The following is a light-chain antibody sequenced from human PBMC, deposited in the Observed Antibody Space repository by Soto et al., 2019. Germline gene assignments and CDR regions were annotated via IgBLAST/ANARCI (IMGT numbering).Light chain of an antibody. V-gene: IGKV3-15*01. Sequence: EIVMTQSPATLSVSPGEGATLSCGASQSVSSNLAWYQQKPGQAPRLLIYGASTRAAGVPVRFSGSGSGTEFTLPISSLQSEDFAVYYCQQYNNWPPFTFGPGTKVDIK. CDR2: GAS. J-gene: IGKJ3*01. CDR3: QQYNNWPPFT. CDR1: QSVSSN.